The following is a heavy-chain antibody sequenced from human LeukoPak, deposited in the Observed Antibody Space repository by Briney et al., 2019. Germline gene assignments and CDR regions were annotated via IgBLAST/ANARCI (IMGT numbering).Heavy chain of an antibody. CDR2: INVGNGNT. J-gene: IGHJ6*02. CDR1: GYIFISYA. CDR3: ARGIYYGSGRGPMDV. Sequence: ASVKVSCKASGYIFISYAMHWVRQAPGQRPEWMGWINVGNGNTDYSQKFQGRVTISRDTSASTAYTELSSLRSEDTAVYYCARGIYYGSGRGPMDVWGQGTTVTVSS. D-gene: IGHD3-10*01. V-gene: IGHV1-3*01.